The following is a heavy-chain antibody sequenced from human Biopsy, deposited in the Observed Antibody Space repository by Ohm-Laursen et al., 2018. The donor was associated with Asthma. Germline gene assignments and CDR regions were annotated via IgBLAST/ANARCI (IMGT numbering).Heavy chain of an antibody. CDR3: AKSADYYNSTDYLDF. V-gene: IGHV3-9*01. CDR1: GFSFDDCA. D-gene: IGHD3-22*01. Sequence: SSLRLSCTASGFSFDDCAMHWVRQAPGKGLEWVSSISWNSGNIDYAVSVKGQFTISRDNAKNSLYLQMQSLRPEDTAFYYCAKSADYYNSTDYLDFWGRGTLVTASS. J-gene: IGHJ4*01. CDR2: ISWNSGNI.